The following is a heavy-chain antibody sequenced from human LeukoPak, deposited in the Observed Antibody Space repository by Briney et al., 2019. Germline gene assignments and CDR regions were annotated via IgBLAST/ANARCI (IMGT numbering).Heavy chain of an antibody. D-gene: IGHD6-19*01. Sequence: PSETLSLTCAVYGGSYSGYYWSWIRQPPGKGLEWIGEINHSGSTNYNPSLKSRVTISVDTSKNQFSLKLSSVTAADTAVYYCARGANFFTRPTTRISIAVAGTYWFDPWGQGTLVTVSS. CDR1: GGSYSGYY. CDR3: ARGANFFTRPTTRISIAVAGTYWFDP. CDR2: INHSGST. J-gene: IGHJ5*02. V-gene: IGHV4-34*01.